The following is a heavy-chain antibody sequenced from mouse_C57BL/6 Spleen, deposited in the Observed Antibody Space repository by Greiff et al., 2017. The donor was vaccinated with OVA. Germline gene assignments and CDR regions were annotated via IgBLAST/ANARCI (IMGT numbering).Heavy chain of an antibody. CDR2: INPSSGYT. CDR3: AATGYAMDY. V-gene: IGHV1-7*01. Sequence: QVQLQQSGAELAKPGASVKLSCKASGYTFTSYWMHWVKQRPGQGLEWIGYINPSSGYTKYNQKFKDKDTLTADKSSSTAYMQLSSLTYEDSAVYYCAATGYAMDYWGQGTSVTVSS. CDR1: GYTFTSYW. J-gene: IGHJ4*01.